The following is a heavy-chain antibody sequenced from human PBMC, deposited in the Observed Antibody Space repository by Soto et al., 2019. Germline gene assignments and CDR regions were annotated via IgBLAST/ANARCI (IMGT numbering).Heavy chain of an antibody. Sequence: DSVKVACKASGYTFPSSYIHWVRQAPGQGLEWMGIINPSGGSTSYAQKFQGRVTMTRDTSTSTVYMELSSLRSEDTAVYYCARKGNCSGGSCYYYGMDVWGQGTTVTVSS. CDR1: GYTFPSSY. D-gene: IGHD2-15*01. CDR2: INPSGGST. J-gene: IGHJ6*02. V-gene: IGHV1-46*01. CDR3: ARKGNCSGGSCYYYGMDV.